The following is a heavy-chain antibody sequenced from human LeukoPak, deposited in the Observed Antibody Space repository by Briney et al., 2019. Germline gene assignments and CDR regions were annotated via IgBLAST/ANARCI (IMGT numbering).Heavy chain of an antibody. CDR3: IREVQVRASASLGL. V-gene: IGHV3-74*01. CDR1: GFSISGYW. CDR2: MNSGGTTI. D-gene: IGHD3-16*01. Sequence: GGSLRLSCAASGFSISGYWMHWVRQAAGEGLVWVSRMNSGGTTINYADSVKGRFTISRDNVDNTLHLQMNSLRVEDTAVYYCIREVQVRASASLGLWGQGTLVTVSS. J-gene: IGHJ4*01.